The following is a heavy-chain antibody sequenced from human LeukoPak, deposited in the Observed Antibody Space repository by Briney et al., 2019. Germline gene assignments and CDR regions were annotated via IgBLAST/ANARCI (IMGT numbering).Heavy chain of an antibody. V-gene: IGHV3-74*01. CDR3: ARPTAYDFWSGSLGY. J-gene: IGHJ4*02. Sequence: SGGSLRLSCAASGFTFSSYWMHWVRQVPGKGLVWVSRINSDGSSTSYADFVKGRFTISRDNAKNTLYLQMNSLRAEDTAVYYCARPTAYDFWSGSLGYWGQGTLVTVSS. CDR1: GFTFSSYW. CDR2: INSDGSST. D-gene: IGHD3-3*01.